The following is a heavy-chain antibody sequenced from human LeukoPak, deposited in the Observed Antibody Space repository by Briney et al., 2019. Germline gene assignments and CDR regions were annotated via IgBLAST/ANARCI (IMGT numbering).Heavy chain of an antibody. V-gene: IGHV4-59*01. CDR3: ASTRIYDLTGYYLYFDY. CDR1: GGSISSYY. CDR2: IYYSGST. J-gene: IGHJ4*02. D-gene: IGHD3-9*01. Sequence: SETLSLTCTVSGGSISSYYWSWIRQPPGKGLEWIGYIYYSGSTNYNPSLKSRVTISVDTSKNQFSLKLSSVTAADTAVYYCASTRIYDLTGYYLYFDYWGQGTLVTVSS.